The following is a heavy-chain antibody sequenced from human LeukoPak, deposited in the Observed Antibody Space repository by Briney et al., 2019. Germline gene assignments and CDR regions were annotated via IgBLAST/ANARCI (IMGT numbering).Heavy chain of an antibody. CDR2: ISRSGGST. Sequence: AGSLRLSCAASGFTFSSYAMSWVRQAPGKGLEWVSAISRSGGSTYYADCVKGRFTISRDNSKKTLYLQMNTLRAEDTAVYYCAKGSAIVVVNDAFDIWGQGTMVTVSS. CDR1: GFTFSSYA. J-gene: IGHJ3*02. V-gene: IGHV3-23*01. D-gene: IGHD3-22*01. CDR3: AKGSAIVVVNDAFDI.